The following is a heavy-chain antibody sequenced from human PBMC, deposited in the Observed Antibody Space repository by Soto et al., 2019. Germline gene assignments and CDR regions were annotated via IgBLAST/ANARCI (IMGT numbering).Heavy chain of an antibody. V-gene: IGHV4-30-4*01. CDR1: GGSINSGDYH. J-gene: IGHJ6*02. Sequence: QVQLQESGPGLVKTSQTLSLTCSVSGGSINSGDYHWTWIRQPPGKGLEWIGAVYYSGSTYYNPSPKGRNSRSVDQAKKPVSLSLRSVTAADTAVYYCARDFRTPSGGMDVWGQGTMVTVSS. CDR2: VYYSGST. CDR3: ARDFRTPSGGMDV.